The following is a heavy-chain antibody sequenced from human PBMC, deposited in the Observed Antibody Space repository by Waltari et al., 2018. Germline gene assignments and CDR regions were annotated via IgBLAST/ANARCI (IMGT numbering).Heavy chain of an antibody. D-gene: IGHD4-17*01. CDR2: IDTSGST. CDR1: GGSISSGSYY. V-gene: IGHV4-61*09. CDR3: ARVGGRGDKTLPGYGDYIHAFDI. Sequence: QVQLQESGPGLVKPSQTLSLTCTVSGGSISSGSYYWSWIRQPAGQGLEWIGYIDTSGSTNYNPALKSRVTRSVDTSKNQFSLKRSAVTAADTAVYYCARVGGRGDKTLPGYGDYIHAFDIWGQGTMVTVSS. J-gene: IGHJ3*02.